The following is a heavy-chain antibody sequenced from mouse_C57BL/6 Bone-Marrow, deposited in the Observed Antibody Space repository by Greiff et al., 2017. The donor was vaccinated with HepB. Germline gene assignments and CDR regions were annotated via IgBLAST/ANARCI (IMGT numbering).Heavy chain of an antibody. CDR1: GYTFTSYG. CDR3: ARVRYYGPRAY. CDR2: IYPRSGNT. J-gene: IGHJ3*01. Sequence: QVQLQQSGAELARPGASVKLSCKASGYTFTSYGISWVKQRTGQGLEWIGEIYPRSGNTYYNEKFKGKATLTADKSSSTAYMELRSLTSEDSAVYFCARVRYYGPRAYWGQGTLVTVSA. D-gene: IGHD1-2*01. V-gene: IGHV1-81*01.